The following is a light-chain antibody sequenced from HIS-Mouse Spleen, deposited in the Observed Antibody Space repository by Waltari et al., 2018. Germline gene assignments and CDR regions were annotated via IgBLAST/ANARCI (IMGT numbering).Light chain of an antibody. J-gene: IGLJ1*01. CDR3: CSYAGSREV. CDR1: SSDVGSYNL. Sequence: QSALTQPASVSGSPGQSITISCTGTSSDVGSYNLVSWYQHHPGKAPKLMLYEGSQRPSGVSNRFSGSKSGNTASLTISGLQAEDEADYYCCSYAGSREVFGTGTKVTVL. V-gene: IGLV2-23*01. CDR2: EGS.